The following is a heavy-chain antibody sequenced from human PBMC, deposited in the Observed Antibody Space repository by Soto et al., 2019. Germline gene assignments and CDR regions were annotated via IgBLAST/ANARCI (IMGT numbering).Heavy chain of an antibody. V-gene: IGHV4-34*01. CDR3: ATSYGNAWYTY. J-gene: IGHJ4*02. CDR1: GGSFSGYY. Sequence: SETLSLTCAVYGGSFSGYYWSWIRQPPGKGLEWIGEINHSGSTNYNPSLKSRVTISVDRSKNQFSLQLSSVTAADTAVYYCATSYGNAWYTYWGQGTQVTVSS. D-gene: IGHD6-13*01. CDR2: INHSGST.